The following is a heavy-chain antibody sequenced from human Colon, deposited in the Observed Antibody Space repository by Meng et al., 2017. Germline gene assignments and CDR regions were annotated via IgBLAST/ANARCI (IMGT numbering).Heavy chain of an antibody. CDR1: GFTFSAYR. Sequence: VKLVGSGGEVVQPGRSLRLSCAASGFTFSAYRMYWVRQAPGKGLEWVGVTLPDGSQNYYADSVKGRFTISRENSKNTLFLQMDSLRTEDTAVYYCVRGNIDWYLDYWGQGTLVTVSS. J-gene: IGHJ4*02. CDR2: TLPDGSQN. CDR3: VRGNIDWYLDY. D-gene: IGHD3-9*01. V-gene: IGHV3-30*03.